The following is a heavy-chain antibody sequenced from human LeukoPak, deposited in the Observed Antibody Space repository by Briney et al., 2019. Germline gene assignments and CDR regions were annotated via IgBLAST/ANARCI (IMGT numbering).Heavy chain of an antibody. Sequence: PSETLSLTCAVSGYSISSGYYWGWIRPPPGKGLEWIGTIYHSGNTYYNPSLKSRVTISVDTSKNEFSLRLSSVTAADTAVYFCAREYYYDSGSPYYMDVWGKGTTVTVSS. V-gene: IGHV4-38-2*02. J-gene: IGHJ6*03. CDR2: IYHSGNT. D-gene: IGHD3-10*01. CDR1: GYSISSGYY. CDR3: AREYYYDSGSPYYMDV.